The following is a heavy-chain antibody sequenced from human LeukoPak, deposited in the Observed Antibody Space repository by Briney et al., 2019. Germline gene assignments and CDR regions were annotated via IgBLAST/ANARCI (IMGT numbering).Heavy chain of an antibody. CDR1: GGSFSSSDYY. J-gene: IGHJ3*02. D-gene: IGHD1-14*01. Sequence: SETLSLTCTVSGGSFSSSDYYWGWIRQPPGTGLEWIGRIYYSGTTYYNPSLKSRVTISVDTSKNQFSLKLRSVTAADTAVYYCARHEWGITNAFDIWGQGTMVTVSS. CDR3: ARHEWGITNAFDI. V-gene: IGHV4-39*01. CDR2: IYYSGTT.